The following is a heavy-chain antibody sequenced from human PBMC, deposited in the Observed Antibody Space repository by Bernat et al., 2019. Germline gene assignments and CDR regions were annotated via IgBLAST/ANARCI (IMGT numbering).Heavy chain of an antibody. CDR1: GGSISNYY. Sequence: QVQLQESGPGLVKPSETLFLTCTVSGGSISNYYWSWIRQPPGKGLEWIGFIYYSGSTNYNPSLKSRVTISIDTSKNQFSLKLSSVTAADTAVYYCARHSLLWDGDYIRWFDPWGQGTLVTVSS. CDR2: IYYSGST. V-gene: IGHV4-59*08. D-gene: IGHD4-17*01. J-gene: IGHJ5*02. CDR3: ARHSLLWDGDYIRWFDP.